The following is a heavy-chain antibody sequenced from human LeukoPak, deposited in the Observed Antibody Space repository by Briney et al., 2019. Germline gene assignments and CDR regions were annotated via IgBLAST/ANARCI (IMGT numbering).Heavy chain of an antibody. D-gene: IGHD2-2*02. V-gene: IGHV1-18*01. CDR1: GYTFTSYG. CDR3: ARDLYCSSTSCYTSYYYYYYMDV. CDR2: ISAYNGNT. J-gene: IGHJ6*03. Sequence: VASVKASCKASGYTFTSYGISWVRQAPGQGLEWMGWISAYNGNTNYAQKLQGRVTMTRDTSISTAYMELSRLRSDDTAVYYCARDLYCSSTSCYTSYYYYYYMDVWGKGTTVTVSS.